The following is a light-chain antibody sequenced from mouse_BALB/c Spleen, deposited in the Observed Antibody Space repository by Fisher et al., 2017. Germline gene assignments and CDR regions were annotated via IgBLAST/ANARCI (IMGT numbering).Light chain of an antibody. CDR3: QQRSSYPFT. J-gene: IGKJ4*01. Sequence: IVLTQTPAIMSASPGEKVTMTCSASSSVSSSYLHWYQQKPGSSPKLWIYSTSNLASGVPARFSGSGSGTSYSLTISRMEAEDAATYYCQQRSSYPFTFGSGTKLEIK. CDR1: SSVSSSY. CDR2: STS. V-gene: IGKV4-79*01.